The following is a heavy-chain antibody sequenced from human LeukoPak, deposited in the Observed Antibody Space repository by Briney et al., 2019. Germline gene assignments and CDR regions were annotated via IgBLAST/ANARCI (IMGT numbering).Heavy chain of an antibody. D-gene: IGHD3-3*01. Sequence: SETLSLTCTVSGGSISSYYWSWIRQPPGKGLEWIGYIYYSGSTNYNPSLKSRVTISVDTSKNQFSLKLSSVTAADTAVYYCARGFFIGLNWFDPWGQGTLVTVSS. CDR1: GGSISSYY. J-gene: IGHJ5*02. V-gene: IGHV4-59*08. CDR3: ARGFFIGLNWFDP. CDR2: IYYSGST.